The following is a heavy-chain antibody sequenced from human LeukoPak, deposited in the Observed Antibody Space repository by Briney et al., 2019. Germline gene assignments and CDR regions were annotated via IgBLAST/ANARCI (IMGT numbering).Heavy chain of an antibody. CDR3: ARGTPHPRYCSGGSCHYYYYYYMDV. J-gene: IGHJ6*03. CDR2: INHSGST. D-gene: IGHD2-15*01. CDR1: GVSISSSNSY. Sequence: SETLSLTCTVSGVSISSSNSYWGWIRQPPGKGLEWIGEINHSGSTNYNPSLKSRVTISVDTSKNQFSLKLSSVTAADTAVYYCARGTPHPRYCSGGSCHYYYYYYMDVWGKGTTVAVSS. V-gene: IGHV4-39*07.